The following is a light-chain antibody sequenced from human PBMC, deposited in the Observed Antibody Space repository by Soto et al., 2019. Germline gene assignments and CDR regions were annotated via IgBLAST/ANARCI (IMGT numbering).Light chain of an antibody. CDR3: QQYNNWPPIT. J-gene: IGKJ4*01. Sequence: EIVMTQSPATLSVSPGERATLSCRASQSVSGNLAWYQQKPGQAPRLLIYGASTRATGIPARFSGSRSGTEFTLAISSLQSEDCALYYCQQYNNWPPITFGGGTKVEI. CDR2: GAS. CDR1: QSVSGN. V-gene: IGKV3-15*01.